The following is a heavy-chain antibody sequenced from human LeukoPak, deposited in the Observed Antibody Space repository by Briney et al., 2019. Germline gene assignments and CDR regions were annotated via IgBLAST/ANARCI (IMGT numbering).Heavy chain of an antibody. CDR2: IFSGGST. CDR3: ARGRGPLRVEFGD. CDR1: GGSLSSHY. V-gene: IGHV4-4*09. J-gene: IGHJ4*02. Sequence: SETLSLTCNVSGGSLSSHYCSWIRQAPGKGLEWIGFIFSGGSTNYNPSLKSRVSISMDTSQNQFSLKLTSVTAADTAVYYCARGRGPLRVEFGDWGQGALVTVSA. D-gene: IGHD3-16*01.